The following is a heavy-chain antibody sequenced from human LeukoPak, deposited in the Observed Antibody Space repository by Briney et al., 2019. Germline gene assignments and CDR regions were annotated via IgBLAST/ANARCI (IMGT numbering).Heavy chain of an antibody. CDR2: IYHSGRT. CDR1: GGSISSAGYY. Sequence: PSETLSLTCTVSGGSISSAGYYWSWIRQSPRMGLEWIGFIYHSGRTFYNPSLRSRVSISVDRSRNQFSLKLSSVTAADTAVYYCARTGGPGEQLRDYWGQGTLVTVSS. D-gene: IGHD6-13*01. V-gene: IGHV4-30-2*06. CDR3: ARTGGPGEQLRDY. J-gene: IGHJ4*02.